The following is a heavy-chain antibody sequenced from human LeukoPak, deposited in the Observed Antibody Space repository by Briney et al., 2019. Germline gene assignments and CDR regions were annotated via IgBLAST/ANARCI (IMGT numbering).Heavy chain of an antibody. J-gene: IGHJ4*02. CDR2: IYYSGST. Sequence: PSETLSLTCAVSGGSISSGGYSWSWIRQPPGKGLEWIGYIYYSGSTNYNPSLKSRVTISVDTSKNQFSLKLSSVTAADTAVYYCARDRGYSGYNDYWGQGTLVTVSS. CDR3: ARDRGYSGYNDY. V-gene: IGHV4-61*08. D-gene: IGHD5-12*01. CDR1: GGSISSGGYS.